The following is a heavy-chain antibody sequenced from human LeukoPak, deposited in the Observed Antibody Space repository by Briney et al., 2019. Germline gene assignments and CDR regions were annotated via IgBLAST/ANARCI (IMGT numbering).Heavy chain of an antibody. CDR3: ARDYCSSTSCSADAFDI. V-gene: IGHV1-2*02. D-gene: IGHD2-2*01. CDR1: GYTFTGYY. Sequence: GASVKVSCKASGYTFTGYYIYWVRQAPGQGLEWMGWINPKSGGTDYARKFQGRVTMTRDTSISTAYMELSRLTSDDTAVYYCARDYCSSTSCSADAFDIWGQGTMVTVSS. CDR2: INPKSGGT. J-gene: IGHJ3*02.